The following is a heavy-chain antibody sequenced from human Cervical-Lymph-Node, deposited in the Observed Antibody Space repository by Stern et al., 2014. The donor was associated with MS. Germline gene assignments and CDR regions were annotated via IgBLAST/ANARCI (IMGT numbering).Heavy chain of an antibody. CDR3: ARDQGDYGSGSEDSWFDP. D-gene: IGHD3-10*01. CDR2: IIPGLSTT. CDR1: RDTFSHYA. Sequence: VQLVESGDEVKKPGSSVKVSCKASRDTFSHYALSWVRQAPKHGLEWMGGIIPGLSTTSYAQKFQGRITISADTSTNTLYMELSSLRSEDTAVYFCARDQGDYGSGSEDSWFDPWGQGTLVTVSS. V-gene: IGHV1-69*06. J-gene: IGHJ5*02.